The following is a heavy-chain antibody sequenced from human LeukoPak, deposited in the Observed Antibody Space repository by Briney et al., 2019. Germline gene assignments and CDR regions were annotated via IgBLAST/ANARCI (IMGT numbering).Heavy chain of an antibody. D-gene: IGHD6-6*01. CDR3: ATYRSALSYGMDV. J-gene: IGHJ6*02. CDR2: VAPSGSI. V-gene: IGHV4-61*02. Sequence: SQTLSLTCTVSGDSVSSGTHYWSWVRQPAGNGLEWIGRVAPSGSISYNPSLTSRVTISVDTSKNHFSLRLNSVTATDTAVYYCATYRSALSYGMDVWGRGTTATVS. CDR1: GDSVSSGTHY.